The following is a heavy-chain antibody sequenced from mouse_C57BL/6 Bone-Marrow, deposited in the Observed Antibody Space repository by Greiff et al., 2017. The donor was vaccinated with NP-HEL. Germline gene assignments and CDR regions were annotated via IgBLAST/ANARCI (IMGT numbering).Heavy chain of an antibody. V-gene: IGHV1-82*01. CDR3: ARKTNWVFDY. CDR2: IYPGDGDT. D-gene: IGHD4-1*01. CDR1: GYAFSSSW. J-gene: IGHJ2*01. Sequence: VQLQQSGPELVKPGASVKISCKASGYAFSSSWMNWVKQRPGKGLEWIGRIYPGDGDTNYNGKLKGKATLTADKSSSTAYMQLSSLASEDSAVYFCARKTNWVFDYWGQGTTLTVSS.